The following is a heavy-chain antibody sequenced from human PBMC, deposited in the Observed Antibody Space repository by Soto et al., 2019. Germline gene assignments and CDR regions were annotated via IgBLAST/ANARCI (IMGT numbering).Heavy chain of an antibody. D-gene: IGHD3-16*01. Sequence: VGSLRLSCAASGFTFRSYSMNWVRQAPGKGLEWISYISSSSSTISYGDSVKGRFAISRDNARNSLSLQMNSLRDEDTAVYYCARLMRVRGGEAFDIWGQGTMVTVSS. J-gene: IGHJ3*02. V-gene: IGHV3-48*02. CDR3: ARLMRVRGGEAFDI. CDR2: ISSSSSTI. CDR1: GFTFRSYS.